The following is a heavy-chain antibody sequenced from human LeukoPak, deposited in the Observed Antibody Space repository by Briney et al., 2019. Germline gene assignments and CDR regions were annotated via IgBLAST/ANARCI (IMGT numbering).Heavy chain of an antibody. CDR3: ARVSCSSANCYEYYYYYMDV. CDR1: GFNFSDYY. Sequence: GGSLRLSRAASGFNFSDYYMSWIRQAPGKGLEWVSYISSSGSSIYYADSVKGRLTISRDNAKNSLYLQMNSLRAEDTAVYYCARVSCSSANCYEYYYYYMDVWGKGSTVTVSS. D-gene: IGHD2-2*01. J-gene: IGHJ6*03. V-gene: IGHV3-11*01. CDR2: ISSSGSSI.